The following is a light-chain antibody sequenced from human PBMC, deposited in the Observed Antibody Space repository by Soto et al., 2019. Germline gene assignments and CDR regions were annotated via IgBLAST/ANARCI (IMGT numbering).Light chain of an antibody. V-gene: IGKV3-20*01. CDR3: QQYGSSPVT. J-gene: IGKJ1*01. CDR2: GAS. Sequence: EIVLTQSPGTLSLSPGERATLSYRASQSVSSSYLAWYQQKPGQAPRLLIYGASSRATGIPDRFSGSGSGTDFTLTTSSLEPEDFAVYYCQQYGSSPVTFGQGTKVEIK. CDR1: QSVSSSY.